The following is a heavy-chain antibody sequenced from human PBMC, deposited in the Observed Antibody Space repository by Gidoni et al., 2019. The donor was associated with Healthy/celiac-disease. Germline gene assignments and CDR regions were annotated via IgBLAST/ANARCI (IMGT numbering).Heavy chain of an antibody. D-gene: IGHD2-21*02. CDR2: ISYDGSNK. V-gene: IGHV3-30-3*01. CDR3: ARDKGGGNYPYWYFDL. J-gene: IGHJ2*01. Sequence: QVQLVESGGGVVQPGRSLRLSCAASGFTFSSYAMHWVRQAPGKGLEWVAVISYDGSNKYYADSVKGRFTISRDNSKNTLYLQMNSLRAEDTAVYYCARDKGGGNYPYWYFDLWGRGTLVTVSS. CDR1: GFTFSSYA.